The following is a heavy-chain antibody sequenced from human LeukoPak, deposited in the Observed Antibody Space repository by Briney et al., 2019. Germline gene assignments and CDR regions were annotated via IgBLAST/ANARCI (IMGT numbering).Heavy chain of an antibody. D-gene: IGHD6-13*01. V-gene: IGHV3-53*01. CDR2: IYRGGST. J-gene: IGHJ3*02. CDR1: GFTVSSNY. CDR3: ASGIVAAGTRDAFDI. Sequence: GGSLRLSCAASGFTVSSNYMSWVRQAPGKGLEWVSVIYRGGSTYYADSVKGRVTISRDNSRNTLYLQMNSLRAEDTAVYYCASGIVAAGTRDAFDIWGQGTTVTVSS.